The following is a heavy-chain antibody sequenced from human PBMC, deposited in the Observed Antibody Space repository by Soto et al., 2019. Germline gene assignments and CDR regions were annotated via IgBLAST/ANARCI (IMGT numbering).Heavy chain of an antibody. CDR2: IDPSDSYT. D-gene: IGHD2-2*01. J-gene: IGHJ6*02. CDR1: GYSFTSYW. Sequence: PGESLKISCKGSGYSFTSYWISWVRQMPGKGLEWMGRIDPSDSYTNYSPSFQGHVTISADKSISTAYLQWSSLKASDTAMYYCARFIVVVPAGRVGYYYGMDVWGQGTTVTVS. V-gene: IGHV5-10-1*01. CDR3: ARFIVVVPAGRVGYYYGMDV.